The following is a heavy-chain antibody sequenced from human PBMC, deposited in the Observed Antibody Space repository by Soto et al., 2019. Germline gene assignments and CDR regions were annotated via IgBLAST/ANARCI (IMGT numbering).Heavy chain of an antibody. Sequence: PSETLSLTCTVSGGSISSSSYYWGWIRQPPGKGLECIGSIFYSGSTYYNASLKSRVTISLDTSKNQLLNLKASDTAIYYCTKGATSPFDSWGQGTRVTVSS. CDR3: TSPFDS. V-gene: IGHV4-39*01. CDR2: IFYSGST. D-gene: IGHD1-26*01. CDR1: GGSISSSSYY. J-gene: IGHJ4*02.